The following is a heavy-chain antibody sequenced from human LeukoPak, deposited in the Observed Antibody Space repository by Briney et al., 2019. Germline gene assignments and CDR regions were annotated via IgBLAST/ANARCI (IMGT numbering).Heavy chain of an antibody. CDR3: ANSLPDYFDY. CDR2: ISSSSTYM. J-gene: IGHJ4*02. CDR1: GFAFSSYY. V-gene: IGHV3-21*01. Sequence: GGSLRLSCAASGFAFSSYYMSWVRQAPGKGLEWVSSISSSSTYMFYADSVRGRFTISRDNAKNSLYLQMNSLRAEDTAVYYCANSLPDYFDYWGQGTLVTVSS.